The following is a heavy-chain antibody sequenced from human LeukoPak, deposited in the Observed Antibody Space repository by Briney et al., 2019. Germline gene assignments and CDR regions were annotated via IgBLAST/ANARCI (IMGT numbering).Heavy chain of an antibody. V-gene: IGHV4-34*01. Sequence: SETLPLTCAVYGGSFSGYYWSWIRQPPGKGLEWIGEINHSGSTNYNPSLKSRVTISVDTSKNQFSLKLSSVTAADTAVYYCARGPVRYGSGSYFSGYYYYMDVWGKGTTVTVSS. J-gene: IGHJ6*03. CDR3: ARGPVRYGSGSYFSGYYYYMDV. CDR1: GGSFSGYY. D-gene: IGHD3-10*01. CDR2: INHSGST.